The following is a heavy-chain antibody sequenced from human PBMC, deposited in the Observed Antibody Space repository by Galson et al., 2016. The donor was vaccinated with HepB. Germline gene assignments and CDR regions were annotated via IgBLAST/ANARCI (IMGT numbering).Heavy chain of an antibody. V-gene: IGHV1-18*01. CDR3: ARDANWNLDY. D-gene: IGHD1-1*01. J-gene: IGHJ4*02. CDR1: GYIFTRNG. Sequence: SVKVSCKASGYIFTRNGISWVRQAPGQGLEWLGWISTNSGSTNYAQKVQDRITMTTDTSTRTVYMELRSLTSDDTAVYYCARDANWNLDYWGQGTLVTFSS. CDR2: ISTNSGST.